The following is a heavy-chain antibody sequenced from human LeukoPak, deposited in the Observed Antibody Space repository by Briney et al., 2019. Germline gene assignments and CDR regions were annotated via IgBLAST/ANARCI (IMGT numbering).Heavy chain of an antibody. CDR2: IYYSGST. J-gene: IGHJ4*02. Sequence: KPSETLSLTCTVSGGSISSYYWSWIRQPPGKGLEWIGYIYYSGSTNYNPSLKSRVTISVDTSKNQFSLKLSSVTAADTAVYYRARDSWRGSLSLDYWGQGTLVTVSS. D-gene: IGHD1-26*01. V-gene: IGHV4-59*01. CDR3: ARDSWRGSLSLDY. CDR1: GGSISSYY.